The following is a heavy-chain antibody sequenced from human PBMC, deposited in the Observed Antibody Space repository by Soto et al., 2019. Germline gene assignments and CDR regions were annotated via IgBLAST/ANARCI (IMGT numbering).Heavy chain of an antibody. CDR3: ARGGAPMVRGVQHYHHYYGMDV. V-gene: IGHV1-69*01. D-gene: IGHD3-10*01. J-gene: IGHJ6*02. CDR2: IIPIFGTA. CDR1: GGTFSSYA. Sequence: QVQLVQSGAEVKKPGSSVKVSCKASGGTFSSYAISWVRQAPGQGLEWMGGIIPIFGTANYARKFQGRVTITADEATSTAYVELSSLRAEDKAVYYCARGGAPMVRGVQHYHHYYGMDVRGQGTTVTVSS.